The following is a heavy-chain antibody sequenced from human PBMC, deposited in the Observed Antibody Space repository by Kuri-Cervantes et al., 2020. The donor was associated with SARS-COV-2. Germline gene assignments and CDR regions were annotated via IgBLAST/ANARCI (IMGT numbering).Heavy chain of an antibody. Sequence: GGSLRLSCAASGFTFSSYAMYWVRQAPGKGLEWVAFISNDASNKYYTDSMKGRFTISRDNSKNTLYLQMNSLRVEDTAVYYCARGRIVVPAGKLRRDMKIDHWGQGTLVTVSS. CDR2: ISNDASNK. J-gene: IGHJ4*02. V-gene: IGHV3-30*04. D-gene: IGHD2-2*01. CDR3: ARGRIVVPAGKLRRDMKIDH. CDR1: GFTFSSYA.